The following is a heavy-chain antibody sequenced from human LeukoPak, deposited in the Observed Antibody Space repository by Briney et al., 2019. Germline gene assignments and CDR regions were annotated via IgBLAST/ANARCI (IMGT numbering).Heavy chain of an antibody. V-gene: IGHV3-33*01. D-gene: IGHD3-10*01. CDR1: GFXFSSYG. Sequence: PGRSLRLSCAASGFXFSSYGIHWVRQAPGKGLEWVALIWYDGSKKYYADSVKGRFTISRDDPKNTLYLQMNSLRVEDTAVYYCATDRGAYDSGTSFYDYWGQGSLVTVSA. J-gene: IGHJ4*02. CDR3: ATDRGAYDSGTSFYDY. CDR2: IWYDGSKK.